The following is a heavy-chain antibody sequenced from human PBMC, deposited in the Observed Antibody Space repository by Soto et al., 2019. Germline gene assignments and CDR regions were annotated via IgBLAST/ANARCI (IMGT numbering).Heavy chain of an antibody. CDR3: ARETYSGNNWFDP. CDR1: GFTVSSNY. Sequence: GGSLRLSCAASGFTVSSNYMSWVRQAPGKGLEWISVIYSGGSTYYADSVKGRFTISRDNSKNTLYLQMNSLRAEDTAVYYCARETYSGNNWFDPWGQGTLVTVSS. J-gene: IGHJ5*02. D-gene: IGHD1-26*01. V-gene: IGHV3-53*01. CDR2: IYSGGST.